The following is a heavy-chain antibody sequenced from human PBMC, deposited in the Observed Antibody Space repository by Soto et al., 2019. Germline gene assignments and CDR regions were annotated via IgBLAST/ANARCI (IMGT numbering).Heavy chain of an antibody. CDR2: ISGYNGDT. CDR3: ARSKRYCRGGSCYWNWFDP. J-gene: IGHJ5*02. CDR1: GYTFISHA. D-gene: IGHD2-15*01. V-gene: IGHV1-18*01. Sequence: QVQLVQSGGEVKKPGASVKVSCKASGYTFISHAITWVRQAPGQGLEWMGWISGYNGDTNYAQDLQCRVTMTTDRSTSTAYMEMRSLRSDDTAVYYCARSKRYCRGGSCYWNWFDPWGQGTLVTVSS.